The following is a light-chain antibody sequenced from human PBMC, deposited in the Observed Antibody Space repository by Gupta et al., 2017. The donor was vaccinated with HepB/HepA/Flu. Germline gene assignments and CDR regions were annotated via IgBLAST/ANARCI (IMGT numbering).Light chain of an antibody. V-gene: IGLV2-14*01. CDR1: TSDVGGYNH. CDR2: DVY. Sequence: QSALIQPASVSGSPGQSITISCTGTTSDVGGYNHVCWYQQYSGKAPKLIIYDVYYRPSGISNRFSGSKSGNTASLSIXGXQSEDEXNYYCSSYTTTSAVEVFGGGTKLTVL. CDR3: SSYTTTSAVEV. J-gene: IGLJ2*01.